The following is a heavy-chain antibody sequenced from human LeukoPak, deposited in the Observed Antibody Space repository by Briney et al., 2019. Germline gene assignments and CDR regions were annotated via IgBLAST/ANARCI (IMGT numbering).Heavy chain of an antibody. D-gene: IGHD1-26*01. J-gene: IGHJ4*02. Sequence: PGGSLRLSCAASGLTFINAWMNWVRQAPGKGLEWVGRINSDGSTTNYADYVKGRFTISRDNAKNTLYLQMNSLRAEDTAVYYCARRSSGSPPYYFDYWGQGTLVTVSS. CDR1: GLTFINAW. CDR2: INSDGSTT. V-gene: IGHV3-74*01. CDR3: ARRSSGSPPYYFDY.